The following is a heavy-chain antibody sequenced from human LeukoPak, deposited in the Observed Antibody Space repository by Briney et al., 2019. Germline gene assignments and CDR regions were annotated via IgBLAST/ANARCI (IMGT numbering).Heavy chain of an antibody. CDR1: GGSISSYY. Sequence: SSETLSLTCTVSGGSISSYYWSWIRQPPGKGLEWIGSIYHSGSTYYNPSLKSRVTISVDTSKNQFSLKLSSVTAADTAVYYCARDPNSGSYYFDYWGQGTLVTVSS. CDR3: ARDPNSGSYYFDY. V-gene: IGHV4-38-2*02. J-gene: IGHJ4*02. CDR2: IYHSGST. D-gene: IGHD1-26*01.